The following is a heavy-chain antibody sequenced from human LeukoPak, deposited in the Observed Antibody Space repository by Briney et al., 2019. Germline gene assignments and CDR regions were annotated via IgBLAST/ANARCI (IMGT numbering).Heavy chain of an antibody. Sequence: PSETLSLTCTVSGVSISSYYWSWLRQPPGKGLEWIGYIYTSGSTNYNPSLKSRVTISVDTAKNQFSLKLSSVTAADTAVYYCARLIGYCSSTSCYSAWSDYNWFDPWGQGTLVTVSS. J-gene: IGHJ5*02. CDR1: GVSISSYY. CDR2: IYTSGST. D-gene: IGHD2-2*01. V-gene: IGHV4-4*09. CDR3: ARLIGYCSSTSCYSAWSDYNWFDP.